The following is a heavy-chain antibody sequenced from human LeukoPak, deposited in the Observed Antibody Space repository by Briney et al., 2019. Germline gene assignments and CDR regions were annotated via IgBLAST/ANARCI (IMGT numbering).Heavy chain of an antibody. CDR1: VLTFSDYR. CDR3: ARGHTILAY. CDR2: IKQDGSEK. Sequence: GGSLRLSCAASVLTFSDYRMSWLRQAPGKGLEWVANIKQDGSEKNYVDSVKGRFTISRDNAKNSLYLQMNSLRAEDTAVYYCARGHTILAYWGQGTLVTVSS. D-gene: IGHD3-9*01. J-gene: IGHJ4*02. V-gene: IGHV3-7*04.